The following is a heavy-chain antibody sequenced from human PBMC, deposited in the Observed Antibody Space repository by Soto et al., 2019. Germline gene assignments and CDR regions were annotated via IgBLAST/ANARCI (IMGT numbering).Heavy chain of an antibody. V-gene: IGHV4-39*01. Sequence: QLQLQESGPRLVKPSETLSLICTVSGGSISSSTYYWGWIRQPPRKGLEWIGNIYYSGSTYYNPSLKSRVTISVDTSKNQFSLKLSSVTAADTAMYFCARHARGSCYSWGQGTLVTVSS. CDR1: GGSISSSTYY. D-gene: IGHD2-15*01. J-gene: IGHJ4*02. CDR2: IYYSGST. CDR3: ARHARGSCYS.